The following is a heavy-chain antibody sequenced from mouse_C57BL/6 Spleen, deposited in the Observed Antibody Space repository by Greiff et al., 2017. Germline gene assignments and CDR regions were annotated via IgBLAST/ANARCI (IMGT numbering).Heavy chain of an antibody. CDR3: ARGGGLRRFDY. Sequence: QVQLKQPGAELVMPGASVKLSCKASGYTFTSYWMHWVKQRPGQGLEWIGEIDPSDSYTNYNQKFKGKSTLTVDKSSSTAYMQLSSLTSEDSAVYYCARGGGLRRFDYWGQGTTLTVSS. D-gene: IGHD2-2*01. CDR2: IDPSDSYT. J-gene: IGHJ2*01. CDR1: GYTFTSYW. V-gene: IGHV1-69*01.